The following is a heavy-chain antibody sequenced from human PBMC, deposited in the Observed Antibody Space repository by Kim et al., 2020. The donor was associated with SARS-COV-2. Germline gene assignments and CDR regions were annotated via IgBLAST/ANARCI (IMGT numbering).Heavy chain of an antibody. V-gene: IGHV6-1*01. Sequence: WYNDYAVAVKSRITINPATSKNQFALQLNSVTPEDTAVYYCASGYNWFDPWGQGTLVTVSS. J-gene: IGHJ5*02. CDR2: WYN. CDR3: ASGYNWFDP. D-gene: IGHD5-12*01.